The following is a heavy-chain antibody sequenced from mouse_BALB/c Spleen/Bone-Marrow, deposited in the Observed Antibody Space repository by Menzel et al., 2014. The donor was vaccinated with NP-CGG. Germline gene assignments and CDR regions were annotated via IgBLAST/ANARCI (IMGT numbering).Heavy chain of an antibody. CDR3: ARCLTGTSAMDY. J-gene: IGHJ4*01. V-gene: IGHV1-54*01. Sequence: QVQLQQFGAELVRPGTSVKVSCKASGYAFTNYLIEWVKQRPGQGLEWIGVINPGSGGTNYNEKFKAKATLTADKSSSTAYMQLSSLTSDDSAVYFCARCLTGTSAMDYWGQGTSVTVSS. D-gene: IGHD4-1*01. CDR2: INPGSGGT. CDR1: GYAFTNYL.